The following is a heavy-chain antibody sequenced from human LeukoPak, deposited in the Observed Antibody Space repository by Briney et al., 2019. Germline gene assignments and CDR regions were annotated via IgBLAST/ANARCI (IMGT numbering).Heavy chain of an antibody. D-gene: IGHD5-18*01. V-gene: IGHV3-7*01. CDR2: IKQDGSEK. CDR3: ASADTAMVNDY. Sequence: GGSLRLSCAASGFTFSSYSMNWVRQAPGEGLEWVANIKQDGSEKYYVDSVKGRFTISRDNAKNTLYLQMNSLRAEDTAVYYCASADTAMVNDYWGQGTLVTVSS. CDR1: GFTFSSYS. J-gene: IGHJ4*02.